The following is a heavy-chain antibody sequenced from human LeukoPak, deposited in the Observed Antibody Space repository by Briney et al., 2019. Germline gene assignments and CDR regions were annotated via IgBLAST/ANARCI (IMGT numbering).Heavy chain of an antibody. D-gene: IGHD6-13*01. CDR1: GFTFSTYA. Sequence: PGGSLRLSCAASGFTFSTYAVHWVRQAPGKGLEWVAVISYDGSNKYYADSVKGRFTISRDNSKNTLYLQMNSLRAEGTAVYYCARDPSSSWSRFDYWGQGTLVTVSS. J-gene: IGHJ4*02. CDR3: ARDPSSSWSRFDY. V-gene: IGHV3-30*04. CDR2: ISYDGSNK.